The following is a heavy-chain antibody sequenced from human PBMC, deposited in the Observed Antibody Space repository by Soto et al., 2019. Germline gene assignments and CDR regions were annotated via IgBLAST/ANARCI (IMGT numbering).Heavy chain of an antibody. CDR1: GDSVSSASYF. Sequence: SETLSLTCTVSGDSVSSASYFWSWIRQPPGKGLEWIGYVSYTGNKNQKPSLRSRVTMSVDPSQNRFSLRLTSVTAADTAVYYCARAGSAYSKYYFDYWCPGTLVTVSS. V-gene: IGHV4-61*01. J-gene: IGHJ4*02. CDR2: VSYTGNK. D-gene: IGHD3-22*01. CDR3: ARAGSAYSKYYFDY.